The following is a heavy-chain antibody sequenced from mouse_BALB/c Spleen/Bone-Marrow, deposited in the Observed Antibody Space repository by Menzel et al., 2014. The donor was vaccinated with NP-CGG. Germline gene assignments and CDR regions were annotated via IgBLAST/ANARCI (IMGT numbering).Heavy chain of an antibody. CDR3: ARSHFYGNYFDY. J-gene: IGHJ2*01. Sequence: EVKLVEPGGGLVQPGGSRKLSCAASGFTFSNFGMHWFRQSPEKGLEWVAFVSTGSTIIYYADTVKGRFTISRDNPENTLFLQRTSLRSGDTAIYYCARSHFYGNYFDYWGQGTTPTVSS. CDR2: VSTGSTII. CDR1: GFTFSNFG. D-gene: IGHD2-1*01. V-gene: IGHV5-17*02.